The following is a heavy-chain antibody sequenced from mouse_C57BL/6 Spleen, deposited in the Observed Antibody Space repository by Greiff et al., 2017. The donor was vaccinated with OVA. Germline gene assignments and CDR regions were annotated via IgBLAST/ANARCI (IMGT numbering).Heavy chain of an antibody. J-gene: IGHJ2*01. CDR1: GYAFSSYW. V-gene: IGHV1-80*01. CDR3: ARADGYRYFDY. Sequence: VKLVESGAELVKPGASVKISCKASGYAFSSYWMNWVKQRPGKGLEWIGQIYPGDGDTNYNGKFKGKATLTADKSSSTAYMQLSSLTSEDSAVYFCARADGYRYFDYWGQGTTLTVSS. D-gene: IGHD2-3*01. CDR2: IYPGDGDT.